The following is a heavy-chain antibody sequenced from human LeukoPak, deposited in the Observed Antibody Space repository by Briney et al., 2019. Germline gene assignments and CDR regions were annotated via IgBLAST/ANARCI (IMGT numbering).Heavy chain of an antibody. Sequence: GGSLRLSCAASKFAFSSYSMNWFRQAPGKGLEGVASITSRSKYIFYADSVKGRFTISRDNAENSLFLQMNSLRAEDTGVYYCARDEETVAGLNGFDLWGQGTLVIVSS. CDR2: ITSRSKYI. J-gene: IGHJ4*02. CDR1: KFAFSSYS. V-gene: IGHV3-21*01. CDR3: ARDEETVAGLNGFDL. D-gene: IGHD6-19*01.